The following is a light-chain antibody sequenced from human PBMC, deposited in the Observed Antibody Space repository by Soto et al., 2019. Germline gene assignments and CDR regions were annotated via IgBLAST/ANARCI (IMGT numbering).Light chain of an antibody. J-gene: IGLJ1*01. Sequence: QSVLTQPASVSGSHGQSIAISCTGTSSDVGGFNYVSWYQQHPGKAPKFMIYDVSSRPSGVSDRFSGSKSGNTASLTISGLQAEDEADYYCASYTTSSTYVFGTGTKVTVL. CDR3: ASYTTSSTYV. CDR1: SSDVGGFNY. V-gene: IGLV2-14*03. CDR2: DVS.